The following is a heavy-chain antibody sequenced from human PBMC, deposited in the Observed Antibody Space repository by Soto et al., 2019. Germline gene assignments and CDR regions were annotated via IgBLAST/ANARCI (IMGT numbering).Heavy chain of an antibody. CDR2: ISAYNGNT. CDR3: ARREVTAISKDAFDI. CDR1: GYTFTSYG. V-gene: IGHV1-18*04. D-gene: IGHD2-21*02. J-gene: IGHJ3*02. Sequence: QVQLVQSGAEVKKPGASVKVSCKASGYTFTSYGISWVRQAPGQGLEWMGWISAYNGNTNYAQKLQGRVTMTTDKSTSTAYMELRSLRSEDTAVYYCARREVTAISKDAFDIWGQGTMVTVSS.